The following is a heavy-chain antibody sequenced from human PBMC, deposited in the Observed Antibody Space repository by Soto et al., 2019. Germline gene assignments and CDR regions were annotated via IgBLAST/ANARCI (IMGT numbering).Heavy chain of an antibody. J-gene: IGHJ4*02. CDR3: AKAGNLVYLFGSAGYYFDY. V-gene: IGHV3-23*01. CDR1: GFTFSSYA. CDR2: ISGSGGST. Sequence: VQLLESGGGLVQPGGSLRLSCAASGFTFSSYAMSWVRQAPGKGLEWVAAISGSGGSTYYADSVKGRFTISRDNSKNPVHLQLNSLRAEDTAVYHCAKAGNLVYLFGSAGYYFDYWGQGTLVTVSS. D-gene: IGHD3-16*01.